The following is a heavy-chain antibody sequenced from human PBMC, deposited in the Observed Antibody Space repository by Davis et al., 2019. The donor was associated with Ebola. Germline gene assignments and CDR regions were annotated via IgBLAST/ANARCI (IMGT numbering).Heavy chain of an antibody. V-gene: IGHV1-46*01. CDR1: GNTFSNVH. Sequence: AASVKVSCKASGNTFSNVHMHWVRQAPGQGLEWMGIIKHSGETIYAQKFQGRVTMTRDTSTSTDYMELSSLRSEDTAVYYCARGGVGAVAWGDWFDPWGQGTLVTVSS. CDR2: IKHSGET. J-gene: IGHJ5*02. CDR3: ARGGVGAVAWGDWFDP. D-gene: IGHD6-19*01.